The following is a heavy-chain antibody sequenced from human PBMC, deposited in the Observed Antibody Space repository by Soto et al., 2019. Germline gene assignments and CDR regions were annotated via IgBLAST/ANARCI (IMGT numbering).Heavy chain of an antibody. CDR3: ARGIEGWYQGRYYYGMDV. V-gene: IGHV4-61*01. Sequence: SETLSLTCAVSGGSVSSGSYYWSWIRQPPGKGLEWIGYIYYSGSTNYNPSLKSRVTISVDTSKNQFSLKLSSVTAADSVVYYCARGIEGWYQGRYYYGMDVWGQGTTVTVS. J-gene: IGHJ6*02. CDR2: IYYSGST. CDR1: GGSVSSGSYY. D-gene: IGHD6-19*01.